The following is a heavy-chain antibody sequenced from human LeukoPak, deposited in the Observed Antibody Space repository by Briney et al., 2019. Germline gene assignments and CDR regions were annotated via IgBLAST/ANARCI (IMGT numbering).Heavy chain of an antibody. CDR1: ESAFSRLW. CDR2: INHSGST. V-gene: IGHV4-34*01. J-gene: IGHJ5*02. D-gene: IGHD3-3*01. CDR3: ARTTIFGVVIRHNWFDP. Sequence: SGGSLRLSCVVSESAFSRLWMNWVRQAPGKGLEWIGEINHSGSTNYNPSLKSRVTISVDTSKNQFSLKLSSVTAADTAVYYCARTTIFGVVIRHNWFDPWGQGTLVTVSS.